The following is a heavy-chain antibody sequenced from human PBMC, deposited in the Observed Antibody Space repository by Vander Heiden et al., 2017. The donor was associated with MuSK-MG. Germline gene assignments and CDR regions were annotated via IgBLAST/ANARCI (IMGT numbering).Heavy chain of an antibody. D-gene: IGHD1-1*01. CDR1: GGTFSSYA. V-gene: IGHV1-69*06. CDR2: IIPIFGTA. CDR3: ARESGTTSHWFDP. J-gene: IGHJ5*02. Sequence: QVQLVQSGAEVKKPGSSVKVSCKASGGTFSSYAISWVRQAPGQGLEWMGVIIPIFGTANYAQKVQGRVTITADKSTSTAYMEMSRLRSEDTAVYYFARESGTTSHWFDPWGQGTLVTISS.